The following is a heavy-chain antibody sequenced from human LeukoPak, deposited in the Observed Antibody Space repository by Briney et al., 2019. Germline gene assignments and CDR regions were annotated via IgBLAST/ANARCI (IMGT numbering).Heavy chain of an antibody. CDR3: ARQVAAAARGHFDY. CDR2: IYTSGST. V-gene: IGHV4-4*09. J-gene: IGHJ4*02. Sequence: SETLSLTCTVSGGSISSYYWSWIRQPPGKGLECIGYIYTSGSTNYNPSLKSRVTISVDTSKNQFSLKLSSVTAADTAVYYCARQVAAAARGHFDYWGQGTLVTVSS. D-gene: IGHD6-13*01. CDR1: GGSISSYY.